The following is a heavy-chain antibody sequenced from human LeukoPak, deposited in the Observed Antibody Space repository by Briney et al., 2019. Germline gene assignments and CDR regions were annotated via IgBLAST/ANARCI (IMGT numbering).Heavy chain of an antibody. CDR1: GFTFDDYA. J-gene: IGHJ1*01. Sequence: GGSLRLSCAASGFTFDDYAMHWVRQAPGKGLEWVSGISWNSGSIGYADSVKGRFTISRDNAKNSLYLQMNSLRAGDTALYYCAKDAAAAGNYFQHWGQGTLVTVSS. V-gene: IGHV3-9*01. CDR2: ISWNSGSI. CDR3: AKDAAAAGNYFQH. D-gene: IGHD6-13*01.